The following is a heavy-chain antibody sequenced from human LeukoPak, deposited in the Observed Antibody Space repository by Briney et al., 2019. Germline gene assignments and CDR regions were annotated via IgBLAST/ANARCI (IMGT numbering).Heavy chain of an antibody. Sequence: ASVKVSCKASGYTFNQYDINWVRQATGQGLEWMGWMNTNNGNTGYAQKFQGRVTMTRDTSISTAYMELSSLTSEDTAVYYCARGFYYDSGVYIYYYYYMDVWGKGTTVAVSS. CDR3: ARGFYYDSGVYIYYYYYMDV. V-gene: IGHV1-8*01. D-gene: IGHD3-22*01. J-gene: IGHJ6*03. CDR1: GYTFNQYD. CDR2: MNTNNGNT.